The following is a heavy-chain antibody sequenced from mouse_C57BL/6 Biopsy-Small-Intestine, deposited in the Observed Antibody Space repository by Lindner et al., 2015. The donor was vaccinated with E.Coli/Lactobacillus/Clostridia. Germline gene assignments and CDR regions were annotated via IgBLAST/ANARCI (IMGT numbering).Heavy chain of an antibody. CDR1: GYTFTSFG. V-gene: IGHV1-81*01. CDR3: GPIYYDYDAAVY. D-gene: IGHD2-4*01. CDR2: IYPRSGNT. J-gene: IGHJ3*01. Sequence: VQLQESGAELARPGASVKLSCKASGYTFTSFGISWMKQRTGQGLEWIGEIYPRSGNTYYNEKFKGKATLTADKSSSTAYMELRSLTSEDSAVYFCGPIYYDYDAAVYWGQGTLVTVSA.